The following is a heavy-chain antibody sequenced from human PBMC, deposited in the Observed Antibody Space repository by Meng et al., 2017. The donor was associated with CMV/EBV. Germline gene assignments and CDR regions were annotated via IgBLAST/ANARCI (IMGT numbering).Heavy chain of an antibody. Sequence: GASLKISCAASGFTFSSYEMNWVRPAPGKGLEWVSYISSSGSTIYYVDSVKGRFTTSRDNSKNTLYLQMNSLRAEDTAVYYCAKEQGSMRQQLAYYYYYGMDVWGQGTTVTVSS. V-gene: IGHV3-48*01. CDR2: ISSSGSTI. J-gene: IGHJ6*02. D-gene: IGHD6-13*01. CDR1: GFTFSSYE. CDR3: AKEQGSMRQQLAYYYYYGMDV.